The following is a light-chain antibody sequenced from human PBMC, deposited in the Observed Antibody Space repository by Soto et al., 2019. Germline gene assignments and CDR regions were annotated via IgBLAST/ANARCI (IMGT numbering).Light chain of an antibody. J-gene: IGKJ1*01. V-gene: IGKV3-15*01. CDR3: QQYTDWPT. CDR2: AAS. Sequence: DIVLTQSPATLSLSPRERATLSCRASQSITSNLAWYQQRPGQAPRLLIYAASTRATGIPARFSGSGSGTEFTLTISSLQSEDFAVYYCQQYTDWPTFGHGTKVDIK. CDR1: QSITSN.